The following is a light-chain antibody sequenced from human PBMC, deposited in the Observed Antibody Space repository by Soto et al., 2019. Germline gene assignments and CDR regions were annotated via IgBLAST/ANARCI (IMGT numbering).Light chain of an antibody. V-gene: IGKV3-20*01. Sequence: EIVLTQSPGTLSVSPGERVTLSCRASQSVGSSYLAWYQQRPGPAPRLLIFGASYRATGIPDRFSGSGSGTDFTLTISRLEPEDFAVYYCQQYSSSPPEFTFGPGTNVDSK. CDR1: QSVGSSY. CDR3: QQYSSSPPEFT. J-gene: IGKJ3*01. CDR2: GAS.